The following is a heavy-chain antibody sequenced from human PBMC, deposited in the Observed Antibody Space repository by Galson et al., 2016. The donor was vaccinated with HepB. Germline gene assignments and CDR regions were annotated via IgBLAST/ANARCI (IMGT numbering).Heavy chain of an antibody. V-gene: IGHV3-21*06. D-gene: IGHD4-11*01. J-gene: IGHJ4*02. CDR1: GFTFSTYD. CDR3: TRGGLQYYFDC. Sequence: SLRLSCAASGFTFSTYDMNWVRQAPGKGLEWVSSIGPTGSNKHPVDSVKGRIAISRDNAKNSMYLQLNSLRDEDTAVYYCTRGGLQYYFDCLGQGALVTVSS. CDR2: IGPTGSNK.